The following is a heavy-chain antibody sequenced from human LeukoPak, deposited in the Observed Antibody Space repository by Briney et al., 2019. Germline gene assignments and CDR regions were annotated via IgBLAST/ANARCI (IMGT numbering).Heavy chain of an antibody. V-gene: IGHV1-2*02. J-gene: IGHJ4*02. CDR1: GYTFTGYY. CDR3: AGGTRYCSSTSCSKTDY. D-gene: IGHD2-2*01. Sequence: ASVKVSCKASGYTFTGYYMHWVRQAPGQGLEWMGWINPNSGGTNYAQKFQGRVTMTRDTSISTAYMELSRLRSDDTAVYYCAGGTRYCSSTSCSKTDYWGQGTLVTVSS. CDR2: INPNSGGT.